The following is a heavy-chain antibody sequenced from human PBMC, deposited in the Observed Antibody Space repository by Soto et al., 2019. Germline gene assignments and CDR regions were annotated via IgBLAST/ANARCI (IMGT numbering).Heavy chain of an antibody. CDR2: ISGSGGST. Sequence: EVQLLESGGGLVQPGESLRLSCAASGFTFSSYAMSWVRQAPGKGLEWVSAISGSGGSTYYADSVKGRFTTSRDNSKNTLYLQRNSLRAEDTAVYFCASTERSAATVGYFDYWGQGTLVTVSS. CDR3: ASTERSAATVGYFDY. CDR1: GFTFSSYA. D-gene: IGHD3-3*01. V-gene: IGHV3-23*01. J-gene: IGHJ4*02.